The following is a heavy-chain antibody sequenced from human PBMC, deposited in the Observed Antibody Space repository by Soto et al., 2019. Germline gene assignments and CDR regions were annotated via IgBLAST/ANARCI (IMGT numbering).Heavy chain of an antibody. V-gene: IGHV1-69*06. J-gene: IGHJ6*02. D-gene: IGHD2-8*01. CDR3: ARVGVEKYCTNGVCSTGGMDV. CDR2: IIPIFGTA. Sequence: ASVKVSCKASGGTFSSYAISWVRQAPGQGLEWMGGIIPIFGTANYAQKFQGRVTITADKSTSTAYMELSSLRSEDTAVYYCARVGVEKYCTNGVCSTGGMDVWGQGTTVTVSS. CDR1: GGTFSSYA.